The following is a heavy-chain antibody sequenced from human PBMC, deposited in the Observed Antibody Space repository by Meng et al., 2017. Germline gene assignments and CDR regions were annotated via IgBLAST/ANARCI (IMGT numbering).Heavy chain of an antibody. CDR2: ISGDGSIT. CDR1: GFTFHNYW. CDR3: LDEAPRSDY. V-gene: IGHV3-74*01. J-gene: IGHJ4*02. Sequence: EVQVVGSGGGLVQPGGSLRLSCAASGFTFHNYWMHWVRQVPGKGLVWVSRISGDGSITNYADSVKGRFTISRDNAKNTLYLQMNSLRPEDTAVYYCLDEAPRSDYWGQGSLVTVSS. D-gene: IGHD1-1*01.